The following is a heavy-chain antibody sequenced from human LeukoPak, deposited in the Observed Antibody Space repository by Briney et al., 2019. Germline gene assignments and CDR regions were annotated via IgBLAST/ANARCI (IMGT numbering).Heavy chain of an antibody. Sequence: PGGSLRLSCAASGFTFSSYSMNWVRQAPGKGLEWVSSISSSSSYIYYADSVKGRFTISRDNAKNSLYLRMNSLRAEDTAVYYCARADSSGYYPNWFDPWGQGTLVTVSS. CDR1: GFTFSSYS. CDR2: ISSSSSYI. J-gene: IGHJ5*02. D-gene: IGHD3-22*01. V-gene: IGHV3-21*01. CDR3: ARADSSGYYPNWFDP.